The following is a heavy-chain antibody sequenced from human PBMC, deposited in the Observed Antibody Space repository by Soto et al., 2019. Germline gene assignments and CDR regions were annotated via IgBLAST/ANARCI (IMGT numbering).Heavy chain of an antibody. CDR1: GFTFNTFE. CDR2: ISDEGIRT. V-gene: IGHV3-23*01. J-gene: IGHJ5*01. CDR3: VKGGWLDL. D-gene: IGHD1-26*01. Sequence: EVQLLESGGGLVQPGGSLRLSCAASGFTFNTFEMSWVRQAPGRGLERVSFISDEGIRTYYVDAVKGRFTISRDNSKHTLYLQMNSRTVEDTAVYARVKGGWLDLWGQGALVTVSS.